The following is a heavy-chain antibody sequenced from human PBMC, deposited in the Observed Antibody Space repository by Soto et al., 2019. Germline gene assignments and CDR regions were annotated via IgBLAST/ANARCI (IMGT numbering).Heavy chain of an antibody. CDR3: TTPLWYGELLRIY. J-gene: IGHJ4*01. V-gene: IGHV3-15*01. CDR2: IKNKADGGTT. D-gene: IGHD3-10*01. Sequence: EVQLVESGGGLVKPGGSLRLSCAASGFTFSNAWMSWVRQAPGKGLEWVGRIKNKADGGTTDYGAPVEGRFTISRDDSENTLYLQMNSLKTEDTAVYYCTTPLWYGELLRIYWGQGTLVTVSS. CDR1: GFTFSNAW.